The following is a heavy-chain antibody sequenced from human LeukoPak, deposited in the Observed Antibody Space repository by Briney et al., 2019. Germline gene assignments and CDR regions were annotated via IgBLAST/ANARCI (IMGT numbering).Heavy chain of an antibody. CDR3: ARGLRDGFDLYYFDY. V-gene: IGHV4-30-4*01. D-gene: IGHD5-24*01. J-gene: IGHJ4*03. Sequence: PSETLSLTCTVSGGSISSGDYYWSWIRQPPGKGLEWIGYIYYSGSTYYNPSLKSRVTISVDTSKNQFSPKLSSVTAADTAVYYCARGLRDGFDLYYFDYWGQGTMVTVSS. CDR2: IYYSGST. CDR1: GGSISSGDYY.